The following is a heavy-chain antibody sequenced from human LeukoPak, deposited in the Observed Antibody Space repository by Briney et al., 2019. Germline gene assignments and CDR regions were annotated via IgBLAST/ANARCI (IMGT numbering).Heavy chain of an antibody. V-gene: IGHV4-61*01. J-gene: IGHJ6*02. CDR2: IYYSGST. CDR1: GGSVSSGSYY. CDR3: AKDTGHSRWQLAGKGYYYYYGMDV. D-gene: IGHD6-13*01. Sequence: PSETLSLTCTVSGGSVSSGSYYWSWIRQPPGKGLEWIGYIYYSGSTNYNPSLKSRVTISVDTSKNQFSLKLSSVTAADTAVYYCAKDTGHSRWQLAGKGYYYYYGMDVWGQGTTVTVS.